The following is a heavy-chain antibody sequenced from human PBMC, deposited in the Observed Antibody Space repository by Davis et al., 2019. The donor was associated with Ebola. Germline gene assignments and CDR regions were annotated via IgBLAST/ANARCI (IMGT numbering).Heavy chain of an antibody. CDR3: AREGWVDIAVAVTGHWFDP. CDR2: AYYQTTCRK. V-gene: IGHV6-1*01. J-gene: IGHJ5*02. Sequence: QTLSLTCAISGPRVPSNRSACNCTTQSPPRGPEWLGSAYYQTTCRKYYAVSVKSRITINPDTSKNQFSLQLNSVTPEDTAVYYCAREGWVDIAVAVTGHWFDPWGQGTLVTVSS. D-gene: IGHD6-19*01. CDR1: GPRVPSNRSA.